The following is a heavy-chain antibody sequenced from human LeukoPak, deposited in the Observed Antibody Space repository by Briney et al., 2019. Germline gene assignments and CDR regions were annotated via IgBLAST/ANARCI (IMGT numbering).Heavy chain of an antibody. CDR3: ARDLPTGTYRAYFDN. D-gene: IGHD1-26*01. Sequence: GGSLRLSCAASGFTFSSYSINWVRQAPGKGLEWVSSISSSSSYIYYADSVKGRFTISRDNAKNSPYLQMNSLRAEDTAVYYCARDLPTGTYRAYFDNWGQGTLVTVSS. CDR2: ISSSSSYI. CDR1: GFTFSSYS. J-gene: IGHJ4*02. V-gene: IGHV3-21*01.